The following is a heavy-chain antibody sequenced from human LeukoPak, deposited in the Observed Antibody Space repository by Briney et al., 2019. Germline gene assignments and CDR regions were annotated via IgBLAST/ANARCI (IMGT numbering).Heavy chain of an antibody. J-gene: IGHJ4*02. CDR3: ARGVEMGVPRDY. Sequence: SETLSLTCAVYGGSFSGYYWSWIRQPPGKGLEWIGEINHSGSTNYSPSLKSRVTISVDTSKNQFSLKLSSVTAADPAVYYCARGVEMGVPRDYWGQGTLVTVSS. CDR1: GGSFSGYY. V-gene: IGHV4-34*01. D-gene: IGHD5-24*01. CDR2: INHSGST.